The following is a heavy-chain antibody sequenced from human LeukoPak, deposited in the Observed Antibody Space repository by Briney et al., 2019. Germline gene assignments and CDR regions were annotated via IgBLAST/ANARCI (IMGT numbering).Heavy chain of an antibody. J-gene: IGHJ4*02. CDR1: GGSISSGGYY. Sequence: PSETLSLTCTVSGGSISSGGYYWSWIRQHPGKGLEWIGYIYYSGSTYYNPSLKSRVTISVATSKNQFSLKLSSVTAADTAVYYCAGGPGGDYFDYWGQGTLVTVSS. V-gene: IGHV4-31*03. CDR3: AGGPGGDYFDY. D-gene: IGHD2-21*01. CDR2: IYYSGST.